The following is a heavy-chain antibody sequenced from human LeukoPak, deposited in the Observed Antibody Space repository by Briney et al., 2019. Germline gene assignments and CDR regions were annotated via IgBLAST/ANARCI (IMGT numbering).Heavy chain of an antibody. J-gene: IGHJ4*02. V-gene: IGHV3-7*01. Sequence: GGSLRLSCAASGFTFSSYWMSWVRQAPGEGREWVANIKQDGSEKYYVDSVKGRFTISRDNAKNSLYLQMNSLRAEDTAVYYCARAAVEMATIDFDYWGQGTLVTVSS. CDR3: ARAAVEMATIDFDY. CDR1: GFTFSSYW. D-gene: IGHD5-24*01. CDR2: IKQDGSEK.